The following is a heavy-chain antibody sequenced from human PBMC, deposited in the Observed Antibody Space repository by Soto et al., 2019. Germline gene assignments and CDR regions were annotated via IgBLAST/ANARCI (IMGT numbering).Heavy chain of an antibody. CDR3: ARGPFFARYQPFDY. D-gene: IGHD1-20*01. Sequence: SETLSLTCTVSGGSMNNYLWSWIRQTPGDGLEWIGYIHVTGNTYHNPSLKSPVTISIDASKTQFFLTLTSVTAADTAVYYCARGPFFARYQPFDYWGQGTLVTVSS. J-gene: IGHJ4*02. V-gene: IGHV4-59*01. CDR2: IHVTGNT. CDR1: GGSMNNYL.